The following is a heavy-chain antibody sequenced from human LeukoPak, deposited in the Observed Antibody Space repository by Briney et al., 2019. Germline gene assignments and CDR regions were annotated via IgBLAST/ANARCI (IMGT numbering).Heavy chain of an antibody. J-gene: IGHJ6*03. D-gene: IGHD6-6*01. Sequence: GGSLRLSCAASGFTFSSYEMNWVRQAPGKGLEWVSYISSSGSTIYYADSVKGRFTISRDNAKNSLYRQMNSLRAEDTAVYYCARGGSSSLYYYYYYMDVWGKGTTVTVSS. CDR1: GFTFSSYE. CDR2: ISSSGSTI. V-gene: IGHV3-48*03. CDR3: ARGGSSSLYYYYYYMDV.